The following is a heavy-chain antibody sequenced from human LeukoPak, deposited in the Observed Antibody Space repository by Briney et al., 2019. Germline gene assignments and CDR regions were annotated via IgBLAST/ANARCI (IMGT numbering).Heavy chain of an antibody. CDR2: INPSGGST. V-gene: IGHV1-46*01. J-gene: IGHJ6*03. D-gene: IGHD3-22*01. CDR1: GYTFTSYY. Sequence: ASVKVSCKASGYTFTSYYMHWVRQAPGQGLEWMGIINPSGGSTSYAQKFQGRVTITADESTSTAYMELSSLRSEDTAVYYCARDEVDSSGYYYGHYYYYMDVWGKGTTVTVSS. CDR3: ARDEVDSSGYYYGHYYYYMDV.